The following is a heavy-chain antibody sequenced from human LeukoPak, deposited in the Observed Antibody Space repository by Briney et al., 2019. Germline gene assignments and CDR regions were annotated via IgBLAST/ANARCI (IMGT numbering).Heavy chain of an antibody. V-gene: IGHV4-38-2*01. CDR2: ISHSGDT. D-gene: IGHD1-1*01. CDR3: ARVGPLAVGTGKRVYSFDN. CDR1: GFSITSGDY. Sequence: SETLSLTCDVSGFSITSGDYWGWIRQSPGRGLEWIGSISHSGDTYYIPSLRSRVTMSLDTSRNQFSLDLRSVSAADTAVYFCARVGPLAVGTGKRVYSFDNWGQGTLVTVSS. J-gene: IGHJ4*02.